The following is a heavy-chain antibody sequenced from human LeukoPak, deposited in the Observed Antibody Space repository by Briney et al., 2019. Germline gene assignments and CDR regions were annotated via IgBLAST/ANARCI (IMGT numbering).Heavy chain of an antibody. CDR1: GGSISSYY. CDR3: ARHPGPDY. Sequence: PSETLSLTCTVSGGSISSYYWSWIRQPPGKGLEWIGSIYHSGSTYYNPSLKSRVTISVDTSKNQFSLKLNSVTAADTAVYYCARHPGPDYWGQGTLVTVSS. CDR2: IYHSGST. J-gene: IGHJ4*02. V-gene: IGHV4-59*08.